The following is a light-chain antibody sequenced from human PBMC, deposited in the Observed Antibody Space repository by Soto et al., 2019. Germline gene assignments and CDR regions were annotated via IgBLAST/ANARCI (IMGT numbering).Light chain of an antibody. V-gene: IGKV1-39*01. CDR1: QSISTY. CDR3: QQSYSTPPT. Sequence: DIQMTQSPSSLSASVGDRVTVTCRASQSISTYLNWYQQKPGKAPKLLISAASNLQSGVPSRFSGGGSGTDFTLTISSLQPEDFATYYCQQSYSTPPTFGQGTKVDIK. J-gene: IGKJ1*01. CDR2: AAS.